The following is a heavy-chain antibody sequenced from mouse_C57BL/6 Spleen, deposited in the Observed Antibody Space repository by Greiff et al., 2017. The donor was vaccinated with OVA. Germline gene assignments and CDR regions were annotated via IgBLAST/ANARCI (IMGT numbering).Heavy chain of an antibody. Sequence: VQLQQSGAELVKPGASVTLSCTASGFNIKDYYMHWVKQRTEQGLEWIGRIDPEDGETKYAPKFQGKATITADTSSNTAYLQLSSLTDEDTAVYYGARWLLRTNYFDYWGQGTTLTVSS. CDR2: IDPEDGET. J-gene: IGHJ2*01. CDR1: GFNIKDYY. V-gene: IGHV14-2*01. D-gene: IGHD2-3*01. CDR3: ARWLLRTNYFDY.